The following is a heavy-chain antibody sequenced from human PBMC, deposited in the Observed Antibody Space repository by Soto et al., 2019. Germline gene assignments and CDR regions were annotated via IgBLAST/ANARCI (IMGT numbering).Heavy chain of an antibody. V-gene: IGHV3-30-3*01. CDR2: ISYDGSNK. J-gene: IGHJ4*02. CDR3: AREVYSSGWYRKGSGIDY. CDR1: GFTFSSYA. Sequence: GESLRLSCAASGFTFSSYAMHWVRQAPGKGLEWVAVISYDGSNKYYADSVKGRFTISRDNSKNTLYLQMNSLRAEDTAVYYCAREVYSSGWYRKGSGIDYWGQGTLVTVSS. D-gene: IGHD6-19*01.